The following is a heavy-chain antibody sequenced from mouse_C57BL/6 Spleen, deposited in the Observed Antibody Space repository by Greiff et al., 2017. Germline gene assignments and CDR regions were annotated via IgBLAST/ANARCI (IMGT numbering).Heavy chain of an antibody. V-gene: IGHV14-4*01. Sequence: QLQQSGAELVRPGASVKLSCTASGFNIKDDYMHWVKQRPEQGLEWIGWIDPENGDTEYASKFQGKATITADTSSNTAYLQLSSLTSEDTAVYYWTILSSPHAMDYWGQGTSVTVSS. J-gene: IGHJ4*01. D-gene: IGHD6-1*01. CDR3: TILSSPHAMDY. CDR1: GFNIKDDY. CDR2: IDPENGDT.